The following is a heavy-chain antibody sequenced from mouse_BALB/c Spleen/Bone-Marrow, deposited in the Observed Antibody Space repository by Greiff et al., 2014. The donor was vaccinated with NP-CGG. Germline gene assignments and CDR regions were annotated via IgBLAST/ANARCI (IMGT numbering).Heavy chain of an antibody. V-gene: IGHV1-15*01. Sequence: QVQLQQSGAELVRPGASVTLSCKASGYTFTDYEVHWVKQTPVHGLEWIGAIDPETGGTAYNQKFKGKATLTADKSSSTAYMELRSLTSEDSAVYYCTRSETGPFAYWGQGTLVTVSA. D-gene: IGHD4-1*01. CDR1: GYTFTDYE. CDR2: IDPETGGT. J-gene: IGHJ3*01. CDR3: TRSETGPFAY.